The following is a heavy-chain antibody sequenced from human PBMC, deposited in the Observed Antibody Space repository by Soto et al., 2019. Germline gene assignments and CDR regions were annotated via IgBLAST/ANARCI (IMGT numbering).Heavy chain of an antibody. J-gene: IGHJ6*02. V-gene: IGHV4-39*01. D-gene: IGHD2-15*01. CDR3: ARHLTYCSAGSCYSDFPYYGMDV. CDR2: IFYSGST. CDR1: GGSISSSSYY. Sequence: SETLSLTCTVSGGSISSSSYYWGWIRQPPGKGLEWIGSIFYSGSTYYNPSLKSRVTISVDTSKNQFSLKLSSVTAADTAVYYCARHLTYCSAGSCYSDFPYYGMDVWGQGTTVIVSS.